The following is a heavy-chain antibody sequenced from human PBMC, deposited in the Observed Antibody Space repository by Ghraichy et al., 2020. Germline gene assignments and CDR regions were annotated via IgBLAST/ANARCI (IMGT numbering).Heavy chain of an antibody. CDR3: ARGSMRIQLWFGGDY. CDR2: ISSSSSYI. V-gene: IGHV3-21*01. CDR1: GFTFSSYS. D-gene: IGHD5-18*01. J-gene: IGHJ4*02. Sequence: GGSLRLSCAASGFTFSSYSMNWVRQAPGKGLEWVSSISSSSSYIYYADSVKGRFTISRDNAKNSLYLQMNSLRAEDTAVYYCARGSMRIQLWFGGDYWGQGTLVTVSS.